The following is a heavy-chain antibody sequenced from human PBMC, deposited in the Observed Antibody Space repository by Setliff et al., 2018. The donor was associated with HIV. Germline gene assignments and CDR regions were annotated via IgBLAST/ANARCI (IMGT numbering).Heavy chain of an antibody. Sequence: GASVKVSCKASGYTFTTYSLHWVRQAPGQSLEWMGWIIPVLGITNYAQKFQGRVTITADKSTSTAYMELSSLRSEDTAVYYCASTSSSWFDAFDIWGQGTMVTVSS. CDR1: GYTFTTYS. J-gene: IGHJ3*02. CDR3: ASTSSSWFDAFDI. V-gene: IGHV1-69*10. D-gene: IGHD6-13*01. CDR2: IIPVLGIT.